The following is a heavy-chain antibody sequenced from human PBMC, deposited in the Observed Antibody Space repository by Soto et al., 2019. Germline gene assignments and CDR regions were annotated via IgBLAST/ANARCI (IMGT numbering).Heavy chain of an antibody. CDR2: MSNEGGNE. CDR3: ARDPVSIATRGTFDY. CDR1: VFPFSSYA. D-gene: IGHD1-1*01. J-gene: IGHJ4*02. V-gene: IGHV3-30*16. Sequence: QVQLVESGGGVVQPGRSLRLSCAASVFPFSSYAMHWVRQAPGKGLEWVAGMSNEGGNEYYADSVRGRFTISRDNSKNTLYLLMNSLRTEDTAVYYCARDPVSIATRGTFDYWGQGTLFTVSS.